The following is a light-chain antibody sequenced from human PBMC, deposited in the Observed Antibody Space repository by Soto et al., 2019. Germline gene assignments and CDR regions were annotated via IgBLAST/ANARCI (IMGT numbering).Light chain of an antibody. CDR2: GAS. CDR1: QSVSSN. V-gene: IGKV3D-15*01. J-gene: IGKJ5*01. Sequence: DIVMTQSPATLSVSPGERATLSCRASQSVSSNLAWYQQKPGQAPRLLIYGASTRATGIPARFSGSGSGTEFTLTVSSLQSEDFALYYCQQYNNWPITFGQGTRLEIK. CDR3: QQYNNWPIT.